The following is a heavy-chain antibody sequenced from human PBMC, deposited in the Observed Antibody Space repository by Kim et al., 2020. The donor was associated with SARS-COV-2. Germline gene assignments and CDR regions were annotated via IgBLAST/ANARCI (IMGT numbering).Heavy chain of an antibody. D-gene: IGHD6-6*01. CDR2: ISGDGGST. Sequence: GGSLRLSCAASGFTFDDYAMHWVRQAPGKGLEWVSLISGDGGSTYYADSVKGRFTISRDNSKNSLYLQMNSLRTEDTALYYCAKYPQAARPKNYYYYYYMDVWGKGTTVTVSS. CDR3: AKYPQAARPKNYYYYYYMDV. V-gene: IGHV3-43*02. CDR1: GFTFDDYA. J-gene: IGHJ6*03.